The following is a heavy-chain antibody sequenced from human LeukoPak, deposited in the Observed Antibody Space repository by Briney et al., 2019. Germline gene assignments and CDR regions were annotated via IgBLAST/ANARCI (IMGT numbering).Heavy chain of an antibody. Sequence: GASVKVSCKASGYTFTGYYLQWVRQAPGQGLEWMGWISAYNGNTNYAQKLQGRVTMTTDTSTSTAYMELRSLRSDDTAVYYCARGGRVVVPAARVVFDPWGQGTLVTVSS. CDR2: ISAYNGNT. CDR3: ARGGRVVVPAARVVFDP. D-gene: IGHD2-2*01. V-gene: IGHV1-18*04. CDR1: GYTFTGYY. J-gene: IGHJ5*02.